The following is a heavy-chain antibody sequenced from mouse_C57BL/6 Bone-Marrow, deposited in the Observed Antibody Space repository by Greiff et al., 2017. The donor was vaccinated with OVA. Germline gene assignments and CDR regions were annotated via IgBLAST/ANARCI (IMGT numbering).Heavy chain of an antibody. CDR1: GYTFTSYW. J-gene: IGHJ3*01. V-gene: IGHV1-59*01. D-gene: IGHD2-14*01. CDR3: ARGGGYRDWFAY. Sequence: VQLQQPGAELVRPGTSVKLSCKASGYTFTSYWMHWVKQRPGQGLEWIGVIDPSDSYTNYNQKFKGKATLTVDTSSSTAYMPLSSLTSEDSAVYYCARGGGYRDWFAYWGQGTLVTVSA. CDR2: IDPSDSYT.